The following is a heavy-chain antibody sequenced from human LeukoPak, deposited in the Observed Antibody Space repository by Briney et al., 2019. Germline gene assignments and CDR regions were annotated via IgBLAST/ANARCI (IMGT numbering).Heavy chain of an antibody. Sequence: ASVKVSRKASGYTFTSYYMHWVRQAPGQGLEWMGIINPSGGSTSYAQKFQGRVTITADKSTNTAHMELSRLRSDDTAVYYCARVRPGSSPIRGDAFDIWGQGTMVTVSS. CDR3: ARVRPGSSPIRGDAFDI. CDR2: INPSGGST. V-gene: IGHV1-46*01. D-gene: IGHD1-14*01. CDR1: GYTFTSYY. J-gene: IGHJ3*02.